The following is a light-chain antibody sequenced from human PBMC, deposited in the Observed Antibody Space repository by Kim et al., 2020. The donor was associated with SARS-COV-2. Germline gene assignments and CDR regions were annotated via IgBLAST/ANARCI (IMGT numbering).Light chain of an antibody. CDR2: DAA. Sequence: PGESATPSCRASHNVDINFTLYQPTPGQPPRLLIYDAAIRAAGIPDRFSGSGSGNDFTLTIGSLAPEDFAVYYCQQRGSWPPALTFGGGTKVDIK. CDR1: HNVDIN. CDR3: QQRGSWPPALT. J-gene: IGKJ4*01. V-gene: IGKV3-11*01.